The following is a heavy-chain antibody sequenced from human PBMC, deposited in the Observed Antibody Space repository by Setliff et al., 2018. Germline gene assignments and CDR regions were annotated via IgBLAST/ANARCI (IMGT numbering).Heavy chain of an antibody. J-gene: IGHJ4*02. D-gene: IGHD4-17*01. CDR1: GFIFSDYY. Sequence: KAGGSLRLSCAASGFIFSDYYMTWIRQAPGKGLEWVSYISRGGNYANYADSVKGRFIISRDNAKNSLYLQMNGLRVEDTAVYYCARDAKNYGDYEASLEYWGQGTVVTVSS. V-gene: IGHV3-11*05. CDR3: ARDAKNYGDYEASLEY. CDR2: ISRGGNYA.